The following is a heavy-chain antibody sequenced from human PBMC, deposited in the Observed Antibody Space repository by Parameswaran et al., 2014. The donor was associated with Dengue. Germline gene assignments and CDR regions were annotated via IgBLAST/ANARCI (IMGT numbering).Heavy chain of an antibody. CDR3: TIGLCSGGGCHWDDAFEM. D-gene: IGHD2-15*01. V-gene: IGHV3-15*04. J-gene: IGHJ3*02. CDR2: IGSKTSSVTT. Sequence: WIRQPPGKGLEWVGRIGSKTSSVTTDYAAPVKGRFIISRDDSKNTQYLQMNTLKTEDTAVYYCTIGLCSGGGCHWDDAFEMWGQGTMVTVSS.